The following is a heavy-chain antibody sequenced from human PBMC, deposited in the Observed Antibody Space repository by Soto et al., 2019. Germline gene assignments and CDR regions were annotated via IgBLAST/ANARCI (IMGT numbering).Heavy chain of an antibody. J-gene: IGHJ3*02. CDR3: ARPRDGGNSDAFDI. CDR2: IIPIFGTA. CDR1: GGTYSSYA. D-gene: IGHD2-21*02. Sequence: SVKVSCKASGGTYSSYAISWVRQDPGQGLEWMGGIIPIFGTANYAQKFQGRVTITADKSTSTAYMELSSLRSEDTAVYYCARPRDGGNSDAFDIWGQGTMDTVSS. V-gene: IGHV1-69*06.